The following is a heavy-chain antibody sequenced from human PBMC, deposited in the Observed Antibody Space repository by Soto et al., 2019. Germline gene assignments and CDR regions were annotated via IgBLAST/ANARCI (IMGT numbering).Heavy chain of an antibody. CDR2: ISADNGNT. CDR3: AISRDGYNWGHY. J-gene: IGHJ4*02. Sequence: ASVQVSCKASGYTFTSYGISWGRQAPGQGLEWMRWISADNGNTNYAQKLQGRVTMTTDTYTSTAYMELRSMTSDDTAVYYCAISRDGYNWGHYWGQGTLVTVSS. V-gene: IGHV1-18*04. D-gene: IGHD5-12*01. CDR1: GYTFTSYG.